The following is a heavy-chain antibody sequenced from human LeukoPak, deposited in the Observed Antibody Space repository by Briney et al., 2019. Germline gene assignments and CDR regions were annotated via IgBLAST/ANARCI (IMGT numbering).Heavy chain of an antibody. V-gene: IGHV4-61*01. CDR2: IYYSGST. CDR1: GGSVSSGSYY. CDR3: ARVDGLTYYYDSSGYYRFDY. D-gene: IGHD3-22*01. J-gene: IGHJ4*02. Sequence: SETLSLTCTVSGGSVSSGSYYWSWIRQPPGKGLEWIGYIYYSGSTNYNPSLKSQVTISVDTSKNQFSLKLSSVTAADTAVYYCARVDGLTYYYDSSGYYRFDYWGQGTLVTVSS.